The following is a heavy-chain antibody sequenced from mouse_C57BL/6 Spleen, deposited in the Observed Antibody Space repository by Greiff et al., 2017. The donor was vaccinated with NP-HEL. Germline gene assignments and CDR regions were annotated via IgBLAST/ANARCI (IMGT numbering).Heavy chain of an antibody. CDR1: GFTFSDYG. V-gene: IGHV5-17*01. CDR3: AREDGNYGWYFDV. CDR2: ISSGSSTI. D-gene: IGHD2-1*01. J-gene: IGHJ1*03. Sequence: EVNVVESGGGLVKPGGSLKLSCAASGFTFSDYGMHWVRQAPEKGLEWVAYISSGSSTIYYADTVKGRFTISRDNAKNTLFLQMTSLRSEDTAMYYCAREDGNYGWYFDVWGTGTTVTVSS.